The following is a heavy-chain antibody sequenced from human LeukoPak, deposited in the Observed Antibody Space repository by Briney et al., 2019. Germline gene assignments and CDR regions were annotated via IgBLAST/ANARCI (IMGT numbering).Heavy chain of an antibody. V-gene: IGHV4-4*02. CDR3: ASTDCSGGSCYLVFDY. CDR1: GGSISTSNW. CDR2: IHHTGGT. Sequence: SETLSLTCTVSGGSISTSNWWSWVRQPPGRGLEWIGEIHHTGGTNYNYKSSVQSRVTFSIDKSKRQFSLRLASVTAADTAVYYCASTDCSGGSCYLVFDYWGQGTLVTVSS. J-gene: IGHJ4*02. D-gene: IGHD2-15*01.